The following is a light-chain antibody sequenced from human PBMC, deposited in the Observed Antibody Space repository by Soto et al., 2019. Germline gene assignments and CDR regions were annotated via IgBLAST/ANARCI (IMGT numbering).Light chain of an antibody. CDR1: QSINNY. V-gene: IGKV3D-15*01. J-gene: IGKJ5*01. CDR3: QQYHNWPPIT. CDR2: GAS. Sequence: EIVLTQSPATLSSFPGDRVTLSCRAGQSINNYLAWYQPKLGQAPRLLIYGASTRATGIPARFSGSGSGTEFTLTISSLQSEDFAIYYCQQYHNWPPITFGQGTRLEI.